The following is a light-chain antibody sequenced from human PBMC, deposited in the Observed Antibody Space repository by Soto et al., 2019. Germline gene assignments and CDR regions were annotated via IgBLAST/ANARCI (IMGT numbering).Light chain of an antibody. J-gene: IGLJ1*01. CDR2: EGT. Sequence: QSALTQPASVSGSPGQSITISCSGTTSDVGGYNLVSWYQQHTAEAPKLLIYEGTQRPSGVSSRSSGSQSGNTASLTISGLQAEDEANYYCSSYTTSNTPLYVFGTGTKVTVL. CDR3: SSYTTSNTPLYV. CDR1: TSDVGGYNL. V-gene: IGLV2-14*02.